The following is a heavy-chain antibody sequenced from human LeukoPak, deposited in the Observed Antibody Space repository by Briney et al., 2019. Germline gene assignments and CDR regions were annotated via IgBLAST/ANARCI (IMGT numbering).Heavy chain of an antibody. CDR1: GYTFTSYG. CDR2: ISAYNGNT. D-gene: IGHD1-26*01. V-gene: IGHV1-18*01. CDR3: ARDDTGTGVGATRYFDAFDI. Sequence: ASVKVSCKASGYTFTSYGISWVRQAPGQGLEWMRWISAYNGNTNYAQKPQGRVTMTTDTSTSTAYIERRSLRSDDTAVYYCARDDTGTGVGATRYFDAFDIWGQGTMVTVSS. J-gene: IGHJ3*02.